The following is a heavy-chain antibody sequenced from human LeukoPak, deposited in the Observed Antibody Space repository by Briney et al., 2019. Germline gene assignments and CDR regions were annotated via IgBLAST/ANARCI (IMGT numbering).Heavy chain of an antibody. J-gene: IGHJ4*02. CDR3: ASKYYYDSSGYYLGLDY. CDR1: GGSISSSSYY. Sequence: PSETLSLTCTVSGGSISSSSYYWGWIRQPPGTGLEWIGSIYYSGSTYYNPSLKSRVTISVDTSKNQFSLKLSSVTAADTAVYYCASKYYYDSSGYYLGLDYWGQGTLVTVSS. CDR2: IYYSGST. V-gene: IGHV4-39*01. D-gene: IGHD3-22*01.